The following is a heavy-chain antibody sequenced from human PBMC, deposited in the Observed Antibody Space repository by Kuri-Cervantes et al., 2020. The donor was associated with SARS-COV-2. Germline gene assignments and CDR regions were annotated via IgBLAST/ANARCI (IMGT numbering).Heavy chain of an antibody. D-gene: IGHD3-22*01. CDR2: ISNTGSTI. J-gene: IGHJ3*02. Sequence: GGSLRLSCAASGFPFSSYEINWVRQAPGRALEWLSYISNTGSTIYYADSVKGRFNISRDNAKNSLSLQMNSLRAEDTAVYYCTRYSYYDGAGYRQDAFDMWGQGTMVTVSS. V-gene: IGHV3-48*03. CDR3: TRYSYYDGAGYRQDAFDM. CDR1: GFPFSSYE.